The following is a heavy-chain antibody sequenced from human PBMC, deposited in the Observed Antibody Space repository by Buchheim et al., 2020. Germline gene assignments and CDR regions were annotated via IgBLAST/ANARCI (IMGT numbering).Heavy chain of an antibody. D-gene: IGHD3-3*01. CDR2: INSDGSST. CDR3: ARTYYDFWSGAYYYYYGMDV. CDR1: GFTFSSYW. J-gene: IGHJ6*02. Sequence: EVQLVESGGGLVQPGGSLRLSCAASGFTFSSYWMHWVRQAPGKGLVWVSRINSDGSSTSYADSVKGRFTISRDNATNTLYMQMNRLRAEDTAVYYCARTYYDFWSGAYYYYYGMDVWGQGTT. V-gene: IGHV3-74*01.